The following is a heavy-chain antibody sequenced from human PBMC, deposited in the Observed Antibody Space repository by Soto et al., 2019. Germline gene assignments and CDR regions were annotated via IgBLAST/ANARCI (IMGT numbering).Heavy chain of an antibody. CDR2: IFYSGST. Sequence: SETLSLTCSVSGVSLTSGTYYWSWIRQHPGKGLEWIGYIFYSGSTDYNPSLKSRVNILVDTSKNQFSLKLSSVTAADTAVYYCESTEDFFDYWGQGTLVTSPQ. CDR1: GVSLTSGTYY. CDR3: ESTEDFFDY. V-gene: IGHV4-31*03. J-gene: IGHJ4*02.